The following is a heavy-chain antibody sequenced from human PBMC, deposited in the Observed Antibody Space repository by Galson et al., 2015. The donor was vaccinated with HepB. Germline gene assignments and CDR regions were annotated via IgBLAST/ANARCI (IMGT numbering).Heavy chain of an antibody. CDR2: ISGSGGST. D-gene: IGHD5-24*01. V-gene: IGHV3-23*01. J-gene: IGHJ4*02. Sequence: SLRLSCAASGFTFSSYAMSWVRQAPGKGLEWVSAISGSGGSTYCADSVKGRFTISRVNSKNTLYLQMNSLRAEDTAIYYCVKGGWLASWGQGTLVTVSS. CDR1: GFTFSSYA. CDR3: VKGGWLAS.